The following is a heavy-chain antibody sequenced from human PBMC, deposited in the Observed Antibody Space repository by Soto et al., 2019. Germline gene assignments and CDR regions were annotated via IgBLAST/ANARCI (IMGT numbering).Heavy chain of an antibody. D-gene: IGHD2-2*01. Sequence: PGGSLRLSCAASGFTFSSYEMNWVRQAPGKGLEWVSYISSSGSAIYYADSVKGRFTISRDNAKNSLYLQMNSLRAEDTAVYYCAREEIVVVPAAMGGYYYYGMDVWGQGTTVTVSS. J-gene: IGHJ6*02. CDR2: ISSSGSAI. CDR1: GFTFSSYE. CDR3: AREEIVVVPAAMGGYYYYGMDV. V-gene: IGHV3-48*03.